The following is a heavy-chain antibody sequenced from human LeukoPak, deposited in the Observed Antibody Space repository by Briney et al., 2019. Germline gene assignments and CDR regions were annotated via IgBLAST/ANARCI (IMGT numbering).Heavy chain of an antibody. CDR2: INHSGST. V-gene: IGHV4-39*07. CDR3: ARGEYSSSFGLWWFDP. D-gene: IGHD6-6*01. J-gene: IGHJ5*02. Sequence: PSETLSLTCTVSGGSISSSSYYWGWIRQPPGKGLEWIGEINHSGSTNYNPSLKSRVTISVDTSKNQFSLKLSSVTAADTAVYYCARGEYSSSFGLWWFDPWGQGTLVTVSS. CDR1: GGSISSSSYY.